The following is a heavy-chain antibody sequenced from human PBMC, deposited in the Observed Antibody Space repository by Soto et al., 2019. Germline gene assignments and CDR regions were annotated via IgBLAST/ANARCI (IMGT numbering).Heavy chain of an antibody. D-gene: IGHD6-19*01. CDR3: ARDTRSVWHPLSAGYGMDV. CDR1: GGSISSYY. Sequence: SETLSLTCTVSGGSISSYYWSWIRQPPGKGLEWIGYIYYSGSTNYNPSLKSRVTISVDTSKNQFSLKLSSVTAADTAVYYCARDTRSVWHPLSAGYGMDVWGQGTTVTGSS. V-gene: IGHV4-59*01. J-gene: IGHJ6*02. CDR2: IYYSGST.